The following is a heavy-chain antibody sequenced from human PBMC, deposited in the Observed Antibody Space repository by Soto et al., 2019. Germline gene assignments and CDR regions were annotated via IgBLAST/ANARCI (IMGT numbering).Heavy chain of an antibody. CDR2: IIPILGIA. V-gene: IGHV1-69*04. J-gene: IGHJ6*03. Sequence: GASVKVSCKAPGGTFSSYTISWVRQAPGQGLEWMGRIIPILGIANYAQKFQGRVTITADKSTSTAYMELSSLRSEDTAVYYCAREGYCSSTSCPPPYYYYYYMDVWGKGTTVTVSS. D-gene: IGHD2-2*01. CDR1: GGTFSSYT. CDR3: AREGYCSSTSCPPPYYYYYYMDV.